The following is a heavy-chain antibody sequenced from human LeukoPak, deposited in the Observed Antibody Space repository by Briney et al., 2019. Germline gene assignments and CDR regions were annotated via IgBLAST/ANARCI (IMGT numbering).Heavy chain of an antibody. CDR3: AGGYSYGNPFDY. V-gene: IGHV4-30-2*01. Sequence: ASQTLSLTCAVSGGSISSGGYSWSWIRQPPGKGLEWIGYIYHSGSTYYNPSLKSRVTISVDRSKNQFSLKLSSVTAADTAVYCCAGGYSYGNPFDYWGQGTLVTVSS. J-gene: IGHJ4*02. CDR2: IYHSGST. D-gene: IGHD5-18*01. CDR1: GGSISSGGYS.